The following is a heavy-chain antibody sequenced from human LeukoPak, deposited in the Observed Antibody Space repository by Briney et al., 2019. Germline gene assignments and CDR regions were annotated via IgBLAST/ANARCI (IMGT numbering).Heavy chain of an antibody. CDR2: ISSRSSYI. CDR3: ARFLAVAGTGLRYFDL. J-gene: IGHJ2*01. D-gene: IGHD6-19*01. V-gene: IGHV3-21*01. CDR1: GFTFSDYN. Sequence: GGSLRLPCAASGFTFSDYNMNWVRQAPGKGLEWVSFISSRSSYIYYGDSVKGRFTISRDNAKNSLYLQMNSLRAEDTAVYYCARFLAVAGTGLRYFDLWGRGTLVTVSS.